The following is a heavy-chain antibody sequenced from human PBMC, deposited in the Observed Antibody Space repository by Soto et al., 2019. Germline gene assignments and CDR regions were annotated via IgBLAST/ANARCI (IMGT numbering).Heavy chain of an antibody. CDR1: GYTFTNSY. J-gene: IGHJ5*02. V-gene: IGHV1-24*01. D-gene: IGHD3-16*02. CDR2: FHPRDGET. CDR3: ATYLSSSWSFDP. Sequence: ASVKVSCKASGYTFTNSYIHWVRQAPGKGLEWMGGFHPRDGETIYAQKFQGRVTMTEDTSTDTAYMELSSLRSEDTAVYYCATYLSSSWSFDPWGQGTLVTVSS.